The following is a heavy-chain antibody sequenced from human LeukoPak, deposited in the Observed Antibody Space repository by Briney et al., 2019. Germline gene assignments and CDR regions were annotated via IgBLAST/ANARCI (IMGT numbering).Heavy chain of an antibody. CDR1: GGSISSYY. CDR2: IYYSGST. CDR3: ARVKAYCGGDCHDY. D-gene: IGHD2-21*02. V-gene: IGHV4-59*01. J-gene: IGHJ4*02. Sequence: SETLSLTCTVSGGSISSYYWSWIRQPPGKGLEWIGYIYYSGSTNYNPSLKSRVTISVDTSKNQFSLKLSSVTAADTAVYYCARVKAYCGGDCHDYWGQGTLVTVSS.